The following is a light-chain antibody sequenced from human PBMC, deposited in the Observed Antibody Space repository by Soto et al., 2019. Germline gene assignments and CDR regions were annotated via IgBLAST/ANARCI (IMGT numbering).Light chain of an antibody. Sequence: IVLTQSPGTLSLSPKERAALSCRASQSVSSSYLVWYQQRPGQPPRLLIYGTSTRAAGISDRFSGSGSGTDFILTIYRLEPGDSAVYYCQQYGTSALTFGGGTKV. CDR3: QQYGTSALT. V-gene: IGKV3-20*01. CDR1: QSVSSSY. CDR2: GTS. J-gene: IGKJ4*01.